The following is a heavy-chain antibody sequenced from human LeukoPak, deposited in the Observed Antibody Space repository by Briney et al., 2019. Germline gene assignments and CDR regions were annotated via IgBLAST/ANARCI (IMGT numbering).Heavy chain of an antibody. CDR2: IIPIFGTA. V-gene: IGHV1-69*05. Sequence: SVKVSCKASGGTFSSYAISWVSQAPGQGLEWMGGIIPIFGTANYAQKFQGRVTITTDESTSTAYMELSSLRSEDTAVYYCARGDGGSSWYVSYFQHWGQGTLVTVSS. D-gene: IGHD6-13*01. CDR1: GGTFSSYA. CDR3: ARGDGGSSWYVSYFQH. J-gene: IGHJ1*01.